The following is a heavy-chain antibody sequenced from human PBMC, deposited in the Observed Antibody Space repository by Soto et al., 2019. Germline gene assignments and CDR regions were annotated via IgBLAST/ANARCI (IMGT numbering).Heavy chain of an antibody. Sequence: QLEQPGGEVKKTGASVKVSCKASGYAFTSYGITWVRQAPGQGLEWMGWSSAYSGVAKYARKFQDRVTIKTDTSTNTAYMELRSLTSDDTAIYYCARGPRSGFCSGGTCHYFDYWGQGTQVTVSA. J-gene: IGHJ4*02. CDR3: ARGPRSGFCSGGTCHYFDY. D-gene: IGHD2-15*01. CDR1: GYAFTSYG. V-gene: IGHV1-18*01. CDR2: SSAYSGVA.